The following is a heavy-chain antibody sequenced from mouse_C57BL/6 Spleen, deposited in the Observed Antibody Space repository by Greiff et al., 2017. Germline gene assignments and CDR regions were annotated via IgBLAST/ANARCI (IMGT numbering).Heavy chain of an antibody. CDR3: ARLGVVANFDY. CDR2: IYPGDGDT. Sequence: VQLQQSGPELVKPGASVKISCKASGYAFSSSWLNWVKQRPGKGLEWIGRIYPGDGDTNYNGKFKGKATRPADKSSSTAYMQLSSLTSEDSAVYFCARLGVVANFDYWGQGTTLTVSS. V-gene: IGHV1-82*01. D-gene: IGHD1-1*01. J-gene: IGHJ2*01. CDR1: GYAFSSSW.